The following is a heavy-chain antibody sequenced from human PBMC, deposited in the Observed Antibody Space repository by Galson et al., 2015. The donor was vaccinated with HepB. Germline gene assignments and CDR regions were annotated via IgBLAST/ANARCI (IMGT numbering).Heavy chain of an antibody. CDR2: ISGTGRTT. J-gene: IGHJ2*01. D-gene: IGHD3-16*01. CDR3: AKMYWGSTSNWYFDL. Sequence: LRLCCAVAGFTGSYYGINWSRQGPGMGLEWILKISGTGRTTNYAVCVKGRITIFRDNSEKMVDVQMNDLRADDTAVYYCAKMYWGSTSNWYFDLWGRGTLVTVSS. CDR1: GFTGSYYG. V-gene: IGHV3-23*01.